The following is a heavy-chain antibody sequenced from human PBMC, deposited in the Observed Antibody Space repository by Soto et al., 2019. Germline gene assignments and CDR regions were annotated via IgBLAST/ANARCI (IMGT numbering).Heavy chain of an antibody. V-gene: IGHV3-21*01. CDR2: ITSNGNYI. J-gene: IGHJ4*02. D-gene: IGHD6-19*01. CDR1: GFVFNSYT. CDR3: AREVAVAGDY. Sequence: ESGGGLVKPGGSLRLSCTASGFVFNSYTMNWVRQAPGKGLEWVSSITSNGNYIYYADSLKGRFTVSRDNAKNSLYLQMNSLRAEDTAIYYCAREVAVAGDYWGQGTLVTVSS.